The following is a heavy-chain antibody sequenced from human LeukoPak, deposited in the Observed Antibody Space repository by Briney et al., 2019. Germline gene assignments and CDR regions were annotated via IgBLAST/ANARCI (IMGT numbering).Heavy chain of an antibody. CDR2: IFYSGNT. Sequence: SETLSLTCTVSGGSISSYYWNWIRQPPGKGLEWIGYIFYSGNTNYNPSRKSRVSISVDTSKNQFSLKLTSVTAADTAVYYCARGHDYLLDYWGQGTLVTVSS. J-gene: IGHJ4*02. V-gene: IGHV4-59*08. CDR1: GGSISSYY. D-gene: IGHD2/OR15-2a*01. CDR3: ARGHDYLLDY.